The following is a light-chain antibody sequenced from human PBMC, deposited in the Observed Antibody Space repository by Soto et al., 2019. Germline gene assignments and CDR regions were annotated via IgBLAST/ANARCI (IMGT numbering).Light chain of an antibody. CDR1: KLGDKY. CDR3: QAWDPSTAV. Sequence: SYELTQPPSVSVSPGQTASITCSGDKLGDKYACWYQQKPGQSPVLVIYQDSKRPSGIPERFSGSNSGNTATLTISGTQAMDEADYYCQAWDPSTAVFGGGTKLTVL. CDR2: QDS. V-gene: IGLV3-1*01. J-gene: IGLJ2*01.